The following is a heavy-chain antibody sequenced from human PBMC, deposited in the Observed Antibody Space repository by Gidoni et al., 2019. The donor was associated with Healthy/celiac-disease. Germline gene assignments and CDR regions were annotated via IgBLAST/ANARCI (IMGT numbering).Heavy chain of an antibody. CDR1: GFSLSNARMG. J-gene: IGHJ6*02. V-gene: IGHV2-26*01. D-gene: IGHD3-3*01. CDR3: ARIRDITIFGVVIIRDGMDV. Sequence: QVTLKESGPVLVKPTETLTLTCTVSGFSLSNARMGVSWIRQPPGKALEWLAHIFSNDEKSYSTSLKSRLTISKDTSKSQVVLTMTNMDPVDTATYYCARIRDITIFGVVIIRDGMDVWGQGTTVTVSS. CDR2: IFSNDEK.